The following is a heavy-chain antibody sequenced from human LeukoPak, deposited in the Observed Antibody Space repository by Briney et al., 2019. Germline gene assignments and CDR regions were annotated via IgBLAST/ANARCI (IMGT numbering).Heavy chain of an antibody. CDR2: ISGPGGTT. J-gene: IGHJ4*02. CDR3: ARDYAVYGGNSNPYFDY. V-gene: IGHV3-23*01. Sequence: GGSLRLSCAAPGFTFSSYSMTWVRQAPGKGREWVSRISGPGGTTYYTDSVKGRFTISRDNSKNTLYLQMNSLRAEDTAVYYCARDYAVYGGNSNPYFDYWGQGTLVTVSS. D-gene: IGHD4-23*01. CDR1: GFTFSSYS.